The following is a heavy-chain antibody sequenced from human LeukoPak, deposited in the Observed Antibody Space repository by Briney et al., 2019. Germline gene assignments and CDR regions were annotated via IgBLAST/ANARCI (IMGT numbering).Heavy chain of an antibody. CDR1: GGSFSGYY. D-gene: IGHD3-22*01. V-gene: IGHV4-34*01. J-gene: IGHJ3*02. CDR2: INHSGST. Sequence: PSETLSLTCAVYGGSFSGYYWSWLRQPPGKGLEWIGEINHSGSTNYNPSLKSRVTISVDTSKNQFSLKLSSVTAADTAVYYCARILAYDSSGYYPAFDIWGQGTMVTVSS. CDR3: ARILAYDSSGYYPAFDI.